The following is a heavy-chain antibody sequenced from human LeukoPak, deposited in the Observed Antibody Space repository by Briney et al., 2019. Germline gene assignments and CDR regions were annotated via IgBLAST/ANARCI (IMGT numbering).Heavy chain of an antibody. D-gene: IGHD3-16*01. CDR3: AREALRGRILFDY. J-gene: IGHJ4*02. Sequence: GASAKVSCKASGYTFTSYYMHWVRQAPGQGLEWMGIINPSGGSTSYAQKFQGRVTMTRDMTTSTVYMELSSLRSEDTAVYYCAREALRGRILFDYWGQGTLVTVSS. CDR1: GYTFTSYY. CDR2: INPSGGST. V-gene: IGHV1-46*01.